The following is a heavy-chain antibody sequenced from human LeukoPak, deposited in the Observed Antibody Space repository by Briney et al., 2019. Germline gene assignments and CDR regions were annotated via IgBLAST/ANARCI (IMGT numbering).Heavy chain of an antibody. CDR2: ISAGVST. CDR3: ARGRRDGYNLKYFDY. D-gene: IGHD5-24*01. Sequence: SQTLSLTCTVSGDSISSRDYYWTWIRQPAGKGLEWIGCISAGVSTNDNPSLKNRVTISVDTAKNQFSLNLTSVTAADTAVYYCARGRRDGYNLKYFDYWGQGTLVTVSS. J-gene: IGHJ4*02. CDR1: GDSISSRDYY. V-gene: IGHV4-61*02.